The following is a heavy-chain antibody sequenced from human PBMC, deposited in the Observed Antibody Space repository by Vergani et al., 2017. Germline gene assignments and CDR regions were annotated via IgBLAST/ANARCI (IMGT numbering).Heavy chain of an antibody. CDR1: GYSFTSYW. V-gene: IGHV5-10-1*03. D-gene: IGHD5-18*01. J-gene: IGHJ5*02. Sequence: EVQLVQSGAEVKKPGESLRISCKGSGYSFTSYWLSWVRQMPGKGLEWMGRIDPSDSYTNYSPSFQGHVTISADKSISTAYLQWSSLKASDTAMYYCATSGYSSPKGGWFDPWGQGTLVTVSS. CDR3: ATSGYSSPKGGWFDP. CDR2: IDPSDSYT.